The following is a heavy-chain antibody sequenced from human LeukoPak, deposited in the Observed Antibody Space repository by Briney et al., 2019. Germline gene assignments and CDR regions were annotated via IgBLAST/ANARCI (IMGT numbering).Heavy chain of an antibody. CDR2: ITGTGGTT. Sequence: GGSLRLSCAASGFTFSSYAMSWVRQAPGKGLEYVAAITGTGGTTYYADSVRGRFTISRDNSKNTLYLQMNSLRGEDTAVYYCASGSGYTDLDYWGQGTLVTVSS. J-gene: IGHJ4*02. CDR3: ASGSGYTDLDY. D-gene: IGHD3-22*01. V-gene: IGHV3-23*01. CDR1: GFTFSSYA.